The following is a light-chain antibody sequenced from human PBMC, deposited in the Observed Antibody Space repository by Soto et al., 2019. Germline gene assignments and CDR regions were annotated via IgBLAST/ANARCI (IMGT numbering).Light chain of an antibody. CDR3: LEHSSFPWT. CDR1: QGISDY. Sequence: DIQMTQSPSAMSASVGDRVTITCRASQGISDYLVWFQQKPGKAPKRLIYAASSLASGVPSRFSGSGSGTEFTLTISSLQPEDFATYYCLEHSSFPWTFGQGTKVDIK. CDR2: AAS. J-gene: IGKJ1*01. V-gene: IGKV1-17*03.